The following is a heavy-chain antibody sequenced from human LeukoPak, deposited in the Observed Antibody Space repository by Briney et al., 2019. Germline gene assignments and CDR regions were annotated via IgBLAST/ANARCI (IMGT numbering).Heavy chain of an antibody. CDR3: AREGVGYFVVVPAAISAFGI. D-gene: IGHD2-2*01. Sequence: SETLSLTCTVSGGSISSGSYYWSWIRQPAGKGLEWIGRIYTSGSTNYNPSLKSRVTISVDTSKNQFSLKLSSVTAADTAVYYCAREGVGYFVVVPAAISAFGIWGQGTMVTVSS. V-gene: IGHV4-61*02. J-gene: IGHJ3*02. CDR1: GGSISSGSYY. CDR2: IYTSGST.